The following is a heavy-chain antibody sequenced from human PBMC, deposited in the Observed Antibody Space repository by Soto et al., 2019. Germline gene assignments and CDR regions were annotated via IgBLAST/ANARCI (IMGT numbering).Heavy chain of an antibody. D-gene: IGHD2-15*01. J-gene: IGHJ4*02. CDR2: INPSGGST. CDR3: ARESVVVVAATLGDY. Sequence: ASVKVSCKASGYTFTSSYMHWLRQAPGQGLEWMGIINPSGGSTSYAQKFQGRVTMTRDTSTSTVYMELSSLRSEDTAVYYCARESVVVVAATLGDYWGQGTLVTVSS. CDR1: GYTFTSSY. V-gene: IGHV1-46*01.